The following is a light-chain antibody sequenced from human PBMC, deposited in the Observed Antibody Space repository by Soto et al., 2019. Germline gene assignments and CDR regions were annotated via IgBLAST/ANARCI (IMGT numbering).Light chain of an antibody. CDR3: QPYYITPFT. J-gene: IGKJ3*01. CDR1: QTVLYSSNNKNF. V-gene: IGKV4-1*01. Sequence: DIVMTQSPDSLAVSLGERATINCKSSQTVLYSSNNKNFLAWYQQKPGQPPKLLIYWASTRESGVPDRFSGSGSGTDFTLTISSLQAEDVAVYYCQPYYITPFTFGPGTKVDI. CDR2: WAS.